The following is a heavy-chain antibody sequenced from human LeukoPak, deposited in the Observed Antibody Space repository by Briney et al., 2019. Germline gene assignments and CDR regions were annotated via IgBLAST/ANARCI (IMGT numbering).Heavy chain of an antibody. Sequence: GGSLRLSCAASGFTFSSYAMSWVRQAPGKGLEWVSVISVSGGSTYYADSVEGRFPISTHNSKNTLYLQMNSLRAEDTAVYYCAKDVRVGEYYGSGTYLDYWGQGTLVTVSS. J-gene: IGHJ4*02. CDR2: ISVSGGST. D-gene: IGHD3-10*01. CDR1: GFTFSSYA. CDR3: AKDVRVGEYYGSGTYLDY. V-gene: IGHV3-23*01.